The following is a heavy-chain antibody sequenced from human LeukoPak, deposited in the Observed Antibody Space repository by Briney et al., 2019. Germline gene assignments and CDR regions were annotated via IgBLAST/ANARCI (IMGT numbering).Heavy chain of an antibody. V-gene: IGHV3-23*01. Sequence: GASLRLSCEGSGFTFSTHDMNWVRQGPGKGLQWVSGISGSGDTTYYADSVKGRFTIYRDNSKNTVYLVMNSLRGEDTAEYYCARDRGSDGFDIWGQGTMVIVSS. CDR2: ISGSGDTT. CDR1: GFTFSTHD. D-gene: IGHD3-10*01. J-gene: IGHJ3*02. CDR3: ARDRGSDGFDI.